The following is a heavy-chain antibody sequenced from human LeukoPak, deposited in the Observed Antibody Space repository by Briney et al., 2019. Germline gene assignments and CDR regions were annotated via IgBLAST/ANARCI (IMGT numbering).Heavy chain of an antibody. Sequence: SETLSLTCTVSGGSISSSSYYWGWIRQPPGKGLEWIVSIYYSGSTYYNPSLKSRVTISVDTSKNQFSLKLTSVTAADMAVYYCARATYYYDSSGYYYVAFDIWGQGTMVTVSS. CDR1: GGSISSSSYY. D-gene: IGHD3-22*01. CDR3: ARATYYYDSSGYYYVAFDI. J-gene: IGHJ3*02. CDR2: IYYSGST. V-gene: IGHV4-39*07.